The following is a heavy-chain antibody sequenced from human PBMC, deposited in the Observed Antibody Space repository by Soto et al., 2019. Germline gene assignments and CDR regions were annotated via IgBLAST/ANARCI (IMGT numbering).Heavy chain of an antibody. V-gene: IGHV1-46*01. CDR1: GYTFTSYY. Sequence: QVQLVQSGAEVKKPGASVKVSCKASGYTFTSYYMHWVRQAPGQGLEWMGIINPSGGSTSYAQKFQGRVTMTRDTSTSTVYMELSSLRSEDTAVYYCAREPRQQLVLWWFDPWGRGTLVTVCS. J-gene: IGHJ5*02. CDR3: AREPRQQLVLWWFDP. CDR2: INPSGGST. D-gene: IGHD6-13*01.